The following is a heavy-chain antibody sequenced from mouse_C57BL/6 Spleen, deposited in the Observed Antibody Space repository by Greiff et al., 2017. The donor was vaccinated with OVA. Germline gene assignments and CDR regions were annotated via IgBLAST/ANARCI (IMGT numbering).Heavy chain of an antibody. CDR3: ARHDYYYGSSYGEDALDY. J-gene: IGHJ4*01. CDR1: GFSLTSYG. CDR2: IWSDGST. Sequence: QVQLKESGPGLVAPSQTLSITCTVSGFSLTSYGVHWVRQPPGKGLEWLVVIWSDGSTTYNSALKSRLSISKDNSNSHVFLKMNSLQTDDTAMYYCARHDYYYGSSYGEDALDYWGQGTSVTVSS. D-gene: IGHD1-1*01. V-gene: IGHV2-6-1*01.